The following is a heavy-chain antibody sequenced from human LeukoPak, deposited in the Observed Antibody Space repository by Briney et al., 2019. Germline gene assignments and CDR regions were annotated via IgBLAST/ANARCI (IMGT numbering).Heavy chain of an antibody. CDR1: GGSFSGYY. Sequence: SETLSLTSAVYGGSFSGYYWSSSRQPPGKGLEWIGEINHSGITNHNPSPTSRVTISADTSKNQFPLNPNSVTAADTARYYFARGRKYCSSTSCYHPYYYMDVWGKGTTVTVSS. V-gene: IGHV4-34*01. CDR3: ARGRKYCSSTSCYHPYYYMDV. CDR2: INHSGIT. J-gene: IGHJ6*03. D-gene: IGHD2-2*01.